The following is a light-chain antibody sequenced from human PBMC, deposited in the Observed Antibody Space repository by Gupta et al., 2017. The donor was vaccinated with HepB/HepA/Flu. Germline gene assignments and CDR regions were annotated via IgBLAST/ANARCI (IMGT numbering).Light chain of an antibody. V-gene: IGLV1-47*01. CDR3: AAWDDSLSGWV. J-gene: IGLJ3*02. CDR1: SSNTGDNY. CDR2: RNN. Sequence: QSVLTQPPSASGTPGQRVTISCSGSSSNTGDNYVYWYQQLRGTAPKLLIYRNNQRPSGVPDRFSGSKSGTSASLAISGLRSEDEADYYCAAWDDSLSGWVFGGGTKLTVL.